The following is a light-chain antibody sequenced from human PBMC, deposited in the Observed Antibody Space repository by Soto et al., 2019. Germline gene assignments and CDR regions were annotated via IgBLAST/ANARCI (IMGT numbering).Light chain of an antibody. CDR1: SSDVGGYNL. CDR2: EVN. Sequence: QSVLAQPPSASGSPGQSVTISCTGTSSDVGGYNLVSWYQQHPGKAPQLMIYEVNKRPSGVPDRFSGSKSGNTASLTVSGLQAEDEADYYCCSYAANNIDVYGTAPNVTVL. V-gene: IGLV2-8*01. CDR3: CSYAANNIDV. J-gene: IGLJ1*01.